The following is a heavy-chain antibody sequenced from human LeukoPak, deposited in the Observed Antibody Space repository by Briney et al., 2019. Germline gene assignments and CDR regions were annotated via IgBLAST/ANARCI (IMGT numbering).Heavy chain of an antibody. J-gene: IGHJ4*02. D-gene: IGHD6-13*01. Sequence: GGSLRLSCAASGFTFSHAWTSWVRQAPGKGLEWVGRIKSKTDGGTTDYAAPVKGRFTISRDDSKNTLYLQMNSLKTEDTAVYYCTTDRPGQYSSSWYFDYWGQGTLVTVSS. CDR2: IKSKTDGGTT. CDR1: GFTFSHAW. V-gene: IGHV3-15*01. CDR3: TTDRPGQYSSSWYFDY.